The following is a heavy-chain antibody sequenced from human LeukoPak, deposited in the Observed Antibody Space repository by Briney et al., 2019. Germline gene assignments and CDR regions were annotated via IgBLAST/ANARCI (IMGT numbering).Heavy chain of an antibody. J-gene: IGHJ5*02. V-gene: IGHV4-38-2*02. CDR3: ARHVESNGWYGRRFYP. Sequence: PSETLSLTCTVSGYSISTGYFWGWIRQPPGKGLEWIGSLYHSGSTYYNPSLKSRVTISLDTSKNQFSLRLSSVTAADTAVYYCARHVESNGWYGRRFYPWGQGTLVTVSS. CDR1: GYSISTGYF. CDR2: LYHSGST. D-gene: IGHD6-19*01.